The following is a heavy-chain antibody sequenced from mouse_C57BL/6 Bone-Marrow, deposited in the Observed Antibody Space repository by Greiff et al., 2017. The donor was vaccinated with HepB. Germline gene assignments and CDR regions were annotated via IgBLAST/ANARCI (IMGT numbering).Heavy chain of an antibody. CDR3: ARDLLLRFDY. J-gene: IGHJ2*01. D-gene: IGHD1-1*01. Sequence: VKLVESGAELARPGASVKLSCKASGYTFTSYGISWVKQRTGQGLEWIGEIYPRSGNTYYNEKFKGKATLTADKSSSTAYMELRSLTSEDSAVYFCARDLLLRFDYWGQGTTLTVSS. V-gene: IGHV1-81*01. CDR1: GYTFTSYG. CDR2: IYPRSGNT.